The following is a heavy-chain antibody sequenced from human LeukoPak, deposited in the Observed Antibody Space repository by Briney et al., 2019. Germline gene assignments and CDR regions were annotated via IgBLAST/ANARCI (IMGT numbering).Heavy chain of an antibody. CDR1: GFTFSSYW. D-gene: IGHD6-19*01. CDR3: ARKKQQWLVHSFDY. Sequence: GGSLRLSCAASGFTFSSYWMSWVRQAPGKGLEWVANIKQDGSEKYYVDSVKGRFTISRDNAKNSLYLQMNSLRAEDTAVYYCARKKQQWLVHSFDYWGQGTLVTVSS. CDR2: IKQDGSEK. J-gene: IGHJ4*02. V-gene: IGHV3-7*01.